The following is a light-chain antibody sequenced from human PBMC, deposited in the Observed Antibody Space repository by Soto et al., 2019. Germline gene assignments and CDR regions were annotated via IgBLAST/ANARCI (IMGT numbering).Light chain of an antibody. CDR2: STN. V-gene: IGLV1-47*02. J-gene: IGLJ2*01. CDR1: SSNIGRNY. Sequence: QSVLTQPPSASGTPGQRVTISCSGSSSNIGRNYIFWYQQVPGTAPKLLMYSTNQRPAGVPDRFSGAKSGTSASLAIRGLRSEDAADYYCAAWDDILSGVVFGGGTQLTVL. CDR3: AAWDDILSGVV.